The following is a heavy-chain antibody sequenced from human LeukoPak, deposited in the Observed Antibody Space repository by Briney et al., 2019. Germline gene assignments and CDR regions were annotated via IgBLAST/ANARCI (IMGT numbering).Heavy chain of an antibody. Sequence: SETLSLTCTVSGGSISNYYWTWIRQPPGKGLEWIGFISYSGNTNYNPSLKSRVTISVDTSKNQFSLKLSSVTAADTAVYYCARDQVVRGVRRSYYYYMDVWGKGTTVTISS. J-gene: IGHJ6*03. CDR1: GGSISNYY. CDR2: ISYSGNT. D-gene: IGHD3-10*01. V-gene: IGHV4-59*12. CDR3: ARDQVVRGVRRSYYYYMDV.